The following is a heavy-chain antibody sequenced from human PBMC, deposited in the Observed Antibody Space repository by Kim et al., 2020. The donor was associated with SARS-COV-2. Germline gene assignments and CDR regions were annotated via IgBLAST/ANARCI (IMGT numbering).Heavy chain of an antibody. D-gene: IGHD3-3*01. Sequence: SETLSLTCTVSGGSISSYYWSWIRQPPGKGLEWIGYIYYSGSTNYNPSLKSRVTISVDTSKNQFSLKLSSVTAADTAVYYCARSPHDLWSGYPGPGGLDYWGQGTLVTVSS. CDR3: ARSPHDLWSGYPGPGGLDY. CDR2: IYYSGST. V-gene: IGHV4-59*01. J-gene: IGHJ4*02. CDR1: GGSISSYY.